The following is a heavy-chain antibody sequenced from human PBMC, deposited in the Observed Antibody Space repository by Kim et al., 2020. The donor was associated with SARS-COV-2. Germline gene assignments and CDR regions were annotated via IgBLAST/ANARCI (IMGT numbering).Heavy chain of an antibody. J-gene: IGHJ6*02. Sequence: DSVKGRFTISRDNAKSLLYLQMSSLRAEDTAVYYCARGTYGSGSYFNLGVWGQGTTVTVSS. V-gene: IGHV3-11*06. CDR3: ARGTYGSGSYFNLGV. D-gene: IGHD3-10*01.